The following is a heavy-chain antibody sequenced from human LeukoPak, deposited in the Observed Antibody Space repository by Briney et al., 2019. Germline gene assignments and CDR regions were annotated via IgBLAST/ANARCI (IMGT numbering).Heavy chain of an antibody. V-gene: IGHV3-30*03. Sequence: GGSLRLSCAASGFTFTDYGMHWVRQAAGKGLEWVAVVSYDGSNKYYADSVKGRFTISRDSSKNTLYLQMNSLRVEDTAVYYCATRAVAAPYWGQGTLVTVSS. CDR2: VSYDGSNK. CDR1: GFTFTDYG. CDR3: ATRAVAAPY. D-gene: IGHD6-19*01. J-gene: IGHJ4*02.